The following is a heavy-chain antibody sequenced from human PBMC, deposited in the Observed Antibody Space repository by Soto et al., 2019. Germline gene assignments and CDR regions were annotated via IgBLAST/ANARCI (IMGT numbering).Heavy chain of an antibody. CDR3: ASNPWRVARFDY. J-gene: IGHJ4*02. Sequence: QVQLQESGPGLVKPSQTLSLICTVSGDSISSGSYYWSWIRQHPGKGLEWIGYIYFRGNTYYIPSLKSRATISVDTSKNQFSLKLTSVIAADTGVYFCASNPWRVARFDYWGQGILVTVSS. V-gene: IGHV4-31*03. CDR2: IYFRGNT. CDR1: GDSISSGSYY. D-gene: IGHD5-12*01.